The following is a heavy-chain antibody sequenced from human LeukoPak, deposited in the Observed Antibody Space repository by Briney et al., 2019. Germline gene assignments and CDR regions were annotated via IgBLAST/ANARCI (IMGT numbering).Heavy chain of an antibody. CDR3: AKGISIYSYFDN. Sequence: GGSLRLSCAASGFTFSSFAMSWVRQAPGKGLEWISVIGASGGSTYYADSVKGRFTISRDNSKNTLHLQMNSLRAEDTAVYYCAKGISIYSYFDNWGQGTLVTVSS. V-gene: IGHV3-23*01. CDR2: IGASGGST. D-gene: IGHD3-16*02. J-gene: IGHJ4*02. CDR1: GFTFSSFA.